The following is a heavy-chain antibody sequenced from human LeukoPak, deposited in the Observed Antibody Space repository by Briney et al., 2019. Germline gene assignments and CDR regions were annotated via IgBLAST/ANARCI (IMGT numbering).Heavy chain of an antibody. J-gene: IGHJ6*03. D-gene: IGHD5-18*01. Sequence: GGSLRLSCAASGFTFSNAWMSWVRQAPGKGLEWVGRIKSKTDGGTTDYAAPVKGRFTISRDDSKNTLYLQMNSLKTEDTAVYYCTTGVDTAMVNYYYMDVWGKGTTVTVSS. CDR2: IKSKTDGGTT. CDR1: GFTFSNAW. V-gene: IGHV3-15*01. CDR3: TTGVDTAMVNYYYMDV.